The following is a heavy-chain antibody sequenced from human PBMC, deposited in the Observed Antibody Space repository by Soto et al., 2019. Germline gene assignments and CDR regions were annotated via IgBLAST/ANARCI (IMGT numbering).Heavy chain of an antibody. D-gene: IGHD3-22*01. Sequence: EVQLLESGGGLVQPGGSLRLSCAASGFTFSSYAMSWVRQAPGKGLEWVSAISGSGGSTYYADSVKGRFTISRDNSKNPLYLQMNSLRAEDTAVYYCAQDSSYRSGYYGYWGQGTLVTVSS. J-gene: IGHJ4*02. CDR1: GFTFSSYA. CDR2: ISGSGGST. CDR3: AQDSSYRSGYYGY. V-gene: IGHV3-23*01.